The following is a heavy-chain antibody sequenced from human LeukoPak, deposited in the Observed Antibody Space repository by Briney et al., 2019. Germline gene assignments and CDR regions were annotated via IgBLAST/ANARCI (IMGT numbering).Heavy chain of an antibody. CDR2: INPNSGGT. Sequence: ASVKVSCKASGYTFTGYYMHWVRQAPGQGLEWMGWINPNSGGTNYAQKFQGRVTMTRDTSISTAYMELGRLRSDDTAVYYCAKPGYSYGYYFDYWGQGTLVTVSS. J-gene: IGHJ4*02. CDR3: AKPGYSYGYYFDY. V-gene: IGHV1-2*02. CDR1: GYTFTGYY. D-gene: IGHD5-18*01.